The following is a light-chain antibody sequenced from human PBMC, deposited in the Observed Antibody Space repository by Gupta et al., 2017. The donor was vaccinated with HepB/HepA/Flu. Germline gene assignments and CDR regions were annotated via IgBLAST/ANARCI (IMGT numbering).Light chain of an antibody. CDR2: EGN. CDR3: QSADSSGTSVV. J-gene: IGLJ2*01. CDR1: ALPKQY. V-gene: IGLV3-25*03. Sequence: SYELTQPPSVSVSPGQTARITCSGDALPKQYAYWYQQKPGQAPVLVIYEGNERPSGIPERFSGSSSGTTVTLTISRVQAGDEADYYCQSADSSGTSVVFGGGTKLTVL.